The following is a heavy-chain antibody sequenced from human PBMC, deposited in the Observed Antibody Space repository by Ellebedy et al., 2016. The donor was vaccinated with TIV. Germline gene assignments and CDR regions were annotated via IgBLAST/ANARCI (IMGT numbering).Heavy chain of an antibody. D-gene: IGHD3-22*01. CDR3: AKPPVGFYYDGVSSSPSEFDD. Sequence: PGGSLRLSCTASGFTFSSYAMSWVRQAPGKGLEWVSGISYSGSSTFYADSVKGRFTISRANSKNTLYLQMYSLRVEDTAVYYCAKPPVGFYYDGVSSSPSEFDDWGQGTLVTVSS. V-gene: IGHV3-23*01. CDR2: ISYSGSST. CDR1: GFTFSSYA. J-gene: IGHJ4*02.